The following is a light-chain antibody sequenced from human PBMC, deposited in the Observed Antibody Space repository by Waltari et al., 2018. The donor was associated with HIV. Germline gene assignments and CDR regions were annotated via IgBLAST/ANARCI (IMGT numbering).Light chain of an antibody. CDR2: EVT. V-gene: IGLV2-14*03. CDR1: YNYVGRYNY. Sequence: QSALTQPASVSGSPGQSITISCTGTYNYVGRYNYVSWYQQHPGKAPRLLIYEVTTRPSGVSNRFSGSKSGNTASLTISGLQVEDEAVYYCCSYTVTGTLNWVFGGGTKLTVL. J-gene: IGLJ3*02. CDR3: CSYTVTGTLNWV.